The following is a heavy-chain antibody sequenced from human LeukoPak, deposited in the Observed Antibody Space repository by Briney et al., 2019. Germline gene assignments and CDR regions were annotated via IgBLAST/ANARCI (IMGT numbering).Heavy chain of an antibody. CDR2: ISYDGSNK. V-gene: IGHV3-30*04. CDR1: GFTFSSYT. CDR3: ARDRYGANSHAIDC. D-gene: IGHD4-23*01. J-gene: IGHJ4*02. Sequence: GGSLRLSCAASGFTFSSYTMHWVRQAPGKGLEWVAVISYDGSNKYYADSVKGRFTISRDNSKNTLYLQMNSLRAEDTAVYYCARDRYGANSHAIDCWGQGTLVTVSS.